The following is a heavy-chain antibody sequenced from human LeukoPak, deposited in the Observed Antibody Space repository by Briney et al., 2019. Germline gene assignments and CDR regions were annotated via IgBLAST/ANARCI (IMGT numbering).Heavy chain of an antibody. CDR2: ISYDGSNK. D-gene: IGHD4-17*01. V-gene: IGHV3-30*18. CDR3: ANIPYDYGDYDAFDI. CDR1: GFTFSSYG. Sequence: GGSLRLSCAASGFTFSSYGMHWVRQAPGKGLEWVAVISYDGSNKYYADSVKGRFTISRDNSKNTLYLQMNSLRAEDTAVYYCANIPYDYGDYDAFDIWGQGTMVTVSS. J-gene: IGHJ3*02.